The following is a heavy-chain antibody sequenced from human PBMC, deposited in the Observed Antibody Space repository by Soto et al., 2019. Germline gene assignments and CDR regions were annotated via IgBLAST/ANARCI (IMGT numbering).Heavy chain of an antibody. D-gene: IGHD5-18*01. CDR1: GYDYVTYA. CDR2: ISTLNGNT. V-gene: IGHV1-18*01. CDR3: ARRVQVWLPDYYGMDV. Sequence: QAQLVQSGAEVKKPGASVNVSCKASGYDYVTYAITWVRQRPGQGLEWMGWISTLNGNTNYAQNFQGRVTMTTDTSTRIDHLELSSLRSDDTAVYYCARRVQVWLPDYYGMDVRGQGTTVTVSS. J-gene: IGHJ6*02.